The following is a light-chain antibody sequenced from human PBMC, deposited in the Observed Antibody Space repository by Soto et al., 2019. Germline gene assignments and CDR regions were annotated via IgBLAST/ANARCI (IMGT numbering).Light chain of an antibody. V-gene: IGLV1-47*01. CDR2: RNN. J-gene: IGLJ7*01. Sequence: QSVLTQPPSASGTPGLRVTISWSGSSSNIGSNYVYWYQQLPGTAPKLLIYRNNQRPSGVPDRFSGSKSGTSASLAISGLRSEDEADYYCAAWDDSLSGPVFGGGTQLTVL. CDR3: AAWDDSLSGPV. CDR1: SSNIGSNY.